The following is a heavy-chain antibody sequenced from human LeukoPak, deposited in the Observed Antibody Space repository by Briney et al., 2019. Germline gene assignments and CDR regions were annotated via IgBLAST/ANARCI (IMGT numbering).Heavy chain of an antibody. CDR2: IYYSGST. V-gene: IGHV4-59*01. Sequence: SETLSLTCTVSGGSISSYYWSWIRQPPGKGLEWIGYIYYSGSTNYNPSLKSRVTISVDTSKNQFSLKLSSVTAADTAVYYCASNSGYSYGEFDYWGQGTLVTVSS. J-gene: IGHJ4*02. CDR1: GGSISSYY. CDR3: ASNSGYSYGEFDY. D-gene: IGHD5-18*01.